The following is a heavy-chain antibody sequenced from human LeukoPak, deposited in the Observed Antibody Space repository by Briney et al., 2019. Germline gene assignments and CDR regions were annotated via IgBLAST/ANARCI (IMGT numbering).Heavy chain of an antibody. CDR3: AREGSGDRYFDF. V-gene: IGHV4-59*01. J-gene: IGHJ4*02. CDR1: GGSIRNYY. CDR2: TFYSGST. D-gene: IGHD7-27*01. Sequence: SETLSLTCSVSGGSIRNYYWSWIRRPPGKGLEWIGFTFYSGSTNYNPSLKNRVTISVDTSKNQFSLKLTSVTAADTAMYYCAREGSGDRYFDFWGQGALVAVFS.